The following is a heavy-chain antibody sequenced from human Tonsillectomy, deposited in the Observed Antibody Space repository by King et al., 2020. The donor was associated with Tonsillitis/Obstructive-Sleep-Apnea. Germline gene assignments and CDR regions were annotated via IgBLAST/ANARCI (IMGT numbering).Heavy chain of an antibody. V-gene: IGHV4-39*07. D-gene: IGHD4-17*01. CDR1: GGSISNTNYF. J-gene: IGHJ4*02. CDR2: IYYSGST. Sequence: QLVESGPGLVKPSETLSLPCAVSGGSISNTNYFWGWIRQPPGKGLEWIGGIYYSGSTDYNPSLKSRVTMSVDTSTNQFSLRRRSVTAADTAVYYCARTTLTIYYFDYWGQGTLVTVSS. CDR3: ARTTLTIYYFDY.